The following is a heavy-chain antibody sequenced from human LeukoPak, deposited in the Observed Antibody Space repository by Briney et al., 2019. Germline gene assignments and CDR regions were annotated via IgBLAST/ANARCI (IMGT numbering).Heavy chain of an antibody. CDR3: ARDRSGSYHADY. Sequence: ASVKVSCKASGGTFSSYAISWVRQAPGQGLEWMGWINPNSGGTNYAQKFQGRVTMTRDTSISTAYMELSRLRSDDTAVYYCARDRSGSYHADYWGQGTLVTVSS. CDR2: INPNSGGT. D-gene: IGHD1-26*01. J-gene: IGHJ4*02. CDR1: GGTFSSYA. V-gene: IGHV1-2*02.